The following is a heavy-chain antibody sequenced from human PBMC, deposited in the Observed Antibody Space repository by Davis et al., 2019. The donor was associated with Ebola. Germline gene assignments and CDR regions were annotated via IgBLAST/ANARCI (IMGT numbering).Heavy chain of an antibody. CDR3: ARDLGMIVAYYFDY. J-gene: IGHJ4*02. CDR1: GYTFTTYA. D-gene: IGHD3-22*01. Sequence: AASVKVSCKASGYTFTTYALHWVRQAPGQRFEWMGWVHGGNGNTKYSQRFQGRVTITTDTSASTAYMELRSLRSDDTAVYYCARDLGMIVAYYFDYWGQGTLVTVSS. CDR2: VHGGNGNT. V-gene: IGHV1-3*01.